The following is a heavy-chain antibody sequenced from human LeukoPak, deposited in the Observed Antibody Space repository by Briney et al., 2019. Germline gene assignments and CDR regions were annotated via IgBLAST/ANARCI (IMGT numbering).Heavy chain of an antibody. CDR2: IIPILGIA. V-gene: IGHV1-69*04. D-gene: IGHD2-15*01. Sequence: GASVKVSCKASGGTFSSYAISWVRQAPGQGLERMGRIIPILGIANYAQKFQGRVTITADKSTSTAYMELSSLRSEDTAVYYCARSPGYCSGGSCSSDKNWFDPWGQGTLVTVSS. J-gene: IGHJ5*02. CDR1: GGTFSSYA. CDR3: ARSPGYCSGGSCSSDKNWFDP.